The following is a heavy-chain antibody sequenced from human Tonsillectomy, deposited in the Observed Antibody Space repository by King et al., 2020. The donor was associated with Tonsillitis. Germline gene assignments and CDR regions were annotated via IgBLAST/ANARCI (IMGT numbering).Heavy chain of an antibody. CDR1: GFTFSSYA. CDR2: ISGSGGST. D-gene: IGHD2-21*01. V-gene: IGHV3-23*04. J-gene: IGHJ4*02. Sequence: VQLVESGGVLVQPGGSLRLSCAASGFTFSSYAMSWVRQAPGKGLEWVSAISGSGGSTYYADSVKGRFTISRDNSKSTLDLQMNSLRADDTAVYYCARGCGNACYFSDYWGQGTLVTVSS. CDR3: ARGCGNACYFSDY.